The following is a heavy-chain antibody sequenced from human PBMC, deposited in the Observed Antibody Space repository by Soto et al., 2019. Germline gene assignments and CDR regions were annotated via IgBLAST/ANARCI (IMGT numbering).Heavy chain of an antibody. Sequence: QVPLVQSGAEVKKPGASVKVSCKASGYTFSYYAIHWVRQAPGQRPEWMGWINAGDGNTKYSEKFQGRVTITRDTSASTAYMELSSLRSEDTAVYYCARRTTVASRGGFDYWGQGTLVTVSS. J-gene: IGHJ4*02. CDR2: INAGDGNT. CDR3: ARRTTVASRGGFDY. D-gene: IGHD4-4*01. CDR1: GYTFSYYA. V-gene: IGHV1-3*01.